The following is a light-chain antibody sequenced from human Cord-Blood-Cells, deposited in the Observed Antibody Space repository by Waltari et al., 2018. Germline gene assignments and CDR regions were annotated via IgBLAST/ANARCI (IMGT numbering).Light chain of an antibody. J-gene: IGLJ3*02. CDR1: SSDVGSINL. Sequence: QSALTQPASVSGSPGQSITISCTGTSSDVGSINLAPCYQQHPGKAPKLMIYEGSKRPSGVSNRFSGSKSGNTASLTISGLQAEDEADYYCCSYAGSSTFWVFGGGTKLTVL. CDR3: CSYAGSSTFWV. CDR2: EGS. V-gene: IGLV2-23*03.